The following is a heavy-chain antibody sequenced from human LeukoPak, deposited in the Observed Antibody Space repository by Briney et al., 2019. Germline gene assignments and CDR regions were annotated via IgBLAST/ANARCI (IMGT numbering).Heavy chain of an antibody. CDR3: ARKLSRYGDYTSDY. D-gene: IGHD4-17*01. CDR2: ISGSGGST. V-gene: IGHV3-23*01. J-gene: IGHJ4*02. Sequence: GGSLRLSCAASGFTFSSYAMSWVRQAPGKGLEWVSAISGSGGSTYYADSVKGRFTISRDNAKNSLYLQMNSLRAEDTAVYYCARKLSRYGDYTSDYWGQGTLVTVSS. CDR1: GFTFSSYA.